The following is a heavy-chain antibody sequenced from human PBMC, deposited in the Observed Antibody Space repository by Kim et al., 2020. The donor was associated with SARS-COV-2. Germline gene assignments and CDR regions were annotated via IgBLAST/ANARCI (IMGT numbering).Heavy chain of an antibody. CDR3: ARDGYSSGGRCYSVQYSFDP. Sequence: GGSLRLSCAASGFTFNNYWMSWVRQAPGKGLEWVANIKQDGSEKYYVDSVKGRFIISRDNAKDSLYLQMNSLRAEDTAVYYCARDGYSSGGRCYSVQYSFDPWGQGTLVTVSS. CDR2: IKQDGSEK. CDR1: GFTFNNYW. D-gene: IGHD2-15*01. V-gene: IGHV3-7*01. J-gene: IGHJ5*02.